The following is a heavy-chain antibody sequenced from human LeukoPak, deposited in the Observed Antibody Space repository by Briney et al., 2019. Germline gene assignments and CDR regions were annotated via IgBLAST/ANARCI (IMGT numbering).Heavy chain of an antibody. CDR1: GDSVSSNSAA. CDR3: ARAMSVDTAMVTFSDGGIDY. D-gene: IGHD5-18*01. V-gene: IGHV6-1*01. Sequence: SQTLSLTCAISGDSVSSNSAAWNCIRQSPSRGLEWQGRTYYRSMWYNDYAVSVKSRIIINPDTSENQFSLQLNSVTPEDTAVYYCARAMSVDTAMVTFSDGGIDYWGQGTLVTVSS. J-gene: IGHJ4*02. CDR2: TYYRSMWYN.